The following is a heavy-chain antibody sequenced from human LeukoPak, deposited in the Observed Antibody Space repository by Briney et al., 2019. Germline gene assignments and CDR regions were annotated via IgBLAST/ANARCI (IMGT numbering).Heavy chain of an antibody. CDR3: ARENVFITSAAVDY. D-gene: IGHD3-22*01. Sequence: ASVKVSCKASGYTFTGYYIHWVRQAPGQRPEWMGWINPNTGGTHYAQKFQGSVTMTRDTSITTAYMEPSRLRSDDTAMYYCARENVFITSAAVDYWGQGTLVTVSS. CDR2: INPNTGGT. CDR1: GYTFTGYY. V-gene: IGHV1-2*02. J-gene: IGHJ4*02.